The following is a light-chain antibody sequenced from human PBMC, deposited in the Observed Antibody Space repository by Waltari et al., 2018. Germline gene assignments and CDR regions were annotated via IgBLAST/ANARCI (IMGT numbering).Light chain of an antibody. CDR1: VLTXXX. CDR2: KDS. J-gene: IGLJ2*01. CDR3: YSSTDNSGI. Sequence: SYELTQPSSVSVSPGQTAKITCSGDVLTXXXXRVIRQKPGQAPVLMIYKDSERPSRSPERFSGSSSGATVTLTITGAQVEDEADYYCYSSTDNSGIFGGGTTLTVL. V-gene: IGLV3-27*01.